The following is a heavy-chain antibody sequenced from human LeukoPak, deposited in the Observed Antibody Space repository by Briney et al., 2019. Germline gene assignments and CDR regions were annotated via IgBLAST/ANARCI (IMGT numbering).Heavy chain of an antibody. CDR2: INPNSGGT. D-gene: IGHD3-10*01. CDR1: GYTFTGYY. J-gene: IGHJ6*03. Sequence: RASVKVSCKASGYTFTGYYMHWVRQAPGQGLEWMGWINPNSGGTNYAQKFQGRVTMTRDTSISTAYMELSRLRSDDTAVYYCARYYYGSGSYSSYYYYYMDVWGKGTTVTISS. CDR3: ARYYYGSGSYSSYYYYYMDV. V-gene: IGHV1-2*02.